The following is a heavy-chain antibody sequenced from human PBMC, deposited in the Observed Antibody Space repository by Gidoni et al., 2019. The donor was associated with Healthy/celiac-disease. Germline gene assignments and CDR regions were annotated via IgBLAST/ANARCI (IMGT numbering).Heavy chain of an antibody. V-gene: IGHV3-23*01. CDR3: AKDQFSGYSYGAFDY. D-gene: IGHD5-18*01. CDR1: GFPFSSYA. J-gene: IGHJ4*02. Sequence: EVQLLESGGGLVQPGGSLRLSCAASGFPFSSYAMSWVRQAPGKGLEWVSAISGSGGSTYYADSVKGRFTISRDNSKNTLYLQMNSLRAEDTAVYYCAKDQFSGYSYGAFDYWGQGTLVTVSS. CDR2: ISGSGGST.